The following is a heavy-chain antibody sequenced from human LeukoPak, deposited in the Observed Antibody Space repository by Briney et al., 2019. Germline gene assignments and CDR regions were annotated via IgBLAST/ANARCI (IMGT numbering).Heavy chain of an antibody. D-gene: IGHD3-22*01. CDR3: ATGVEGYYDSSGYSPNY. CDR2: VDPEDGET. CDR1: GYTFTDYY. J-gene: IGHJ4*02. V-gene: IGHV1-69-2*01. Sequence: GASVKVSCKASGYTFTDYYMHWVQQAPGKGLEWMGRVDPEDGETIYAEKFQGRVTITADTSTDTAYMELSSLRSEDTAVYYCATGVEGYYDSSGYSPNYWGQGTLVTVSS.